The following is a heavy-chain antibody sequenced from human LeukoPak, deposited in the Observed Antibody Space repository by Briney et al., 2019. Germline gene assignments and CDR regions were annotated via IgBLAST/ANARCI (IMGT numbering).Heavy chain of an antibody. V-gene: IGHV4-61*01. D-gene: IGHD2-15*01. CDR2: IYYSGST. Sequence: KPSETLSLTCTVSGGSVSSGSYYWSWIRQPPGKGLEWIGYIYYSGSTNYNPSLKSRVTISVDTSKNQFSLKLSSVTAADTAVYYCARAASGGGFDYWGQGTPVTVSS. CDR3: ARAASGGGFDY. J-gene: IGHJ4*02. CDR1: GGSVSSGSYY.